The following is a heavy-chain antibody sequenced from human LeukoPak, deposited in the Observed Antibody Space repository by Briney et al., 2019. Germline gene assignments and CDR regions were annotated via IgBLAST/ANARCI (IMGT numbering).Heavy chain of an antibody. Sequence: NSSETLSLTCTVSGGSISSYYWSWIRQPAGEGLEWIGRIYTSGSTNYNPSLKSRVTMSVDTSKNQFSLKLSSVTAADTAVYYCARMDIVVVPAADLTDSYYYYYGMDVWGQGTTVTVSS. CDR2: IYTSGST. V-gene: IGHV4-4*07. D-gene: IGHD2-2*03. CDR3: ARMDIVVVPAADLTDSYYYYYGMDV. J-gene: IGHJ6*02. CDR1: GGSISSYY.